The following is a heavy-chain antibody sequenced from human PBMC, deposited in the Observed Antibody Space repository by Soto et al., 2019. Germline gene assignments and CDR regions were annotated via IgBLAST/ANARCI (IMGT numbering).Heavy chain of an antibody. CDR1: GGSFSGYY. CDR3: ARQEVMRGSLWVDY. Sequence: LSLTCAVYGGSFSGYYWSWIRQPPGKGLEWIGEINHSGSTNYNPSLKSRVTISVDTSKNQFSLKLSSVTAADTAVYYCARQEVMRGSLWVDYWGQGTLVTVSS. D-gene: IGHD3-16*01. J-gene: IGHJ4*02. CDR2: INHSGST. V-gene: IGHV4-34*01.